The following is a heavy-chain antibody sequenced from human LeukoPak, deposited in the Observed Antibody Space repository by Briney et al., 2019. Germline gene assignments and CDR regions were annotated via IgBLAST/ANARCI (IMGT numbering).Heavy chain of an antibody. J-gene: IGHJ4*02. CDR1: GFTFSSYW. V-gene: IGHV3-23*01. CDR3: AKGLAIATTFDY. D-gene: IGHD1-26*01. CDR2: ITGSGDNT. Sequence: GGSLRLSCGASGFTFSSYWMTWVRQAPGKGLEWVSTITGSGDNTYYADSVKGRVTFSRDNSKNALYLQMNSLRGEDTAVYYCAKGLAIATTFDYWGQGTLVTVSS.